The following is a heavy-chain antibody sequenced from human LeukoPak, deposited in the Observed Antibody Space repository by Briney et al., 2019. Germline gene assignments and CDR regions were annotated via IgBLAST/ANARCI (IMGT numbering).Heavy chain of an antibody. J-gene: IGHJ6*02. CDR1: GGTFSRYV. CDR3: ARAPSIYDSSGYSSPYYYGMDV. CDR2: ITPSVGIP. D-gene: IGHD3-22*01. V-gene: IGHV1-69*04. Sequence: SVKVSCKPSGGTFSRYVISWVRQAPGQGLEWMGRITPSVGIPNYAQKFQGRVTITADKSTSIVYMELSSLRTDDTAVYYCARAPSIYDSSGYSSPYYYGMDVWGQGTTVTVSS.